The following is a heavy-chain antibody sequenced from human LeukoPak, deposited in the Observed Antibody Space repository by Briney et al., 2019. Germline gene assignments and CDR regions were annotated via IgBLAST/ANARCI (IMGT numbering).Heavy chain of an antibody. CDR1: GFTFSSYA. V-gene: IGHV3-23*01. D-gene: IGHD3-3*01. J-gene: IGHJ4*02. CDR2: ISGSGGST. Sequence: PGGSLRLSCAASGFTFSSYAMSWVRQAPGKGLEWVSAISGSGGSTYYADSVKGRFTISRDNSKNTLYLQMNSLRAEDTAVYYCAKDSRFEYDFWSGQTRFDYWGQGTLVTVSS. CDR3: AKDSRFEYDFWSGQTRFDY.